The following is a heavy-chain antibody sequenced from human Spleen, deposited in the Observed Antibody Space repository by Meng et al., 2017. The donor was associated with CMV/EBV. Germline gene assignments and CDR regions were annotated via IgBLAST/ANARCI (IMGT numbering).Heavy chain of an antibody. Sequence: GESLKISCAASGFTFSDYYMSWIRQAPGKGLEWVSYISSSGSTIYYADSVKGRFTISRDNAKNSLYLQMNSLRAGDTAVYYCAREIVVVPAAIRGDDYWGQGTLVTVSS. CDR3: AREIVVVPAAIRGDDY. CDR2: ISSSGSTI. V-gene: IGHV3-11*04. D-gene: IGHD2-2*02. J-gene: IGHJ4*02. CDR1: GFTFSDYY.